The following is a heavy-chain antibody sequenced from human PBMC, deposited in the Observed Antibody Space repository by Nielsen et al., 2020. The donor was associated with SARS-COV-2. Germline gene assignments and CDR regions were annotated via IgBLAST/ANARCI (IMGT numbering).Heavy chain of an antibody. D-gene: IGHD1-26*01. J-gene: IGHJ4*02. CDR3: ARGTGAASGY. V-gene: IGHV7-4-1*01. CDR2: INTNTGNP. CDR1: GGTFSSYA. Sequence: ASVKVSCKASGGTFSSYAISWVRQAPGQGLEWMGWINTNTGNPTYAPAFTGRFVFSLDTSVSSAYLQIDSLEPEDTAIYWCARGTGAASGYWGQGTLITVAS.